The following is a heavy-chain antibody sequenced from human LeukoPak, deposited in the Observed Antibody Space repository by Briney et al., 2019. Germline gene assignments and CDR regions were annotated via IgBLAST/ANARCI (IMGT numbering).Heavy chain of an antibody. CDR3: ARSLPYGSGSPLLFSS. Sequence: PGGSLRLSCAASGFTFSSYAMSWVRQAPGKGLEWVSAISGSGGSTYYADSVKGRFTISRDNSKNTLYLQMNSLRAEDTAVYYCARSLPYGSGSPLLFSSWGQGTLVTVSS. CDR2: ISGSGGST. D-gene: IGHD3-10*01. CDR1: GFTFSSYA. J-gene: IGHJ5*02. V-gene: IGHV3-23*01.